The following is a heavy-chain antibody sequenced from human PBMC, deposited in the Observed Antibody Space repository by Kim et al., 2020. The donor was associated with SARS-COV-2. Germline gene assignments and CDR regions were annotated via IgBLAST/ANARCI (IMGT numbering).Heavy chain of an antibody. CDR2: ISGSGGST. CDR3: AKDVKPYYYAYYFDY. Sequence: GGSLRLSCAASGFTFSSYAMSWVRQAPGKGLEWVSAISGSGGSTYYADSVKGRFTISRDNSKNTLYLQMNSLRAEDTAVYYCAKDVKPYYYAYYFDYWGQGTLVTVSS. V-gene: IGHV3-23*01. D-gene: IGHD3-22*01. J-gene: IGHJ4*02. CDR1: GFTFSSYA.